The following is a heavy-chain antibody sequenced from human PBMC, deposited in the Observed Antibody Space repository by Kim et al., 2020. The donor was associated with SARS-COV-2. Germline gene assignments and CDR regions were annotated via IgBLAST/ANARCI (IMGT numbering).Heavy chain of an antibody. V-gene: IGHV3-30*18. CDR1: GFTFSSFG. CDR2: ISNDGSYI. CDR3: AKDRQTRPLIYQYGLNV. J-gene: IGHJ6*04. D-gene: IGHD2-2*01. Sequence: GGSLRLSCVASGFTFSSFGMHWVRQAPGKGLEWVSLISNDGSYIHYIDSVKGRFTISRDNTKNTLYLQLNSLTPEDTAVYYCAKDRQTRPLIYQYGLNVWGEGTTVTVSP.